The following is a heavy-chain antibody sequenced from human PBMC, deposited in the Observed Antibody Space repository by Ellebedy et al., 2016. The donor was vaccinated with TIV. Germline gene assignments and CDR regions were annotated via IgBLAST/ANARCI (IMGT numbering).Heavy chain of an antibody. D-gene: IGHD6-19*01. J-gene: IGHJ6*02. CDR3: ANGDDIYSSGWGYYYGMDV. V-gene: IGHV3-30*18. CDR2: ISYDGSNK. CDR1: GFTFSSYG. Sequence: GESLKISXAASGFTFSSYGMHWVRQAPGKGLEWVAVISYDGSNKYYADSVKGRFTISRDNSKNTLYLQMNSLRAEDTAVYYCANGDDIYSSGWGYYYGMDVWGQGTTVTVSS.